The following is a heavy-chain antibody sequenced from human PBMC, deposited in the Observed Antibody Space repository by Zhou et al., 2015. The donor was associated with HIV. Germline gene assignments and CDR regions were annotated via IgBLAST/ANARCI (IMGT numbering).Heavy chain of an antibody. CDR1: GYTFTSYE. Sequence: QVQLVQSGAEVKKPGASVKVSCEASGYTFTSYEINWVRQAPGQGLEWMGWLNPNSGNTVYAQNFQGRVTMTRNPSISTAYMELSSLRSADTAVYYCGRGTRYRQYFYYGMAVWGQGTTVIVSS. CDR2: LNPNSGNT. J-gene: IGHJ6*02. D-gene: IGHD3-9*01. CDR3: GRGTRYRQYFYYGMAV. V-gene: IGHV1-8*01.